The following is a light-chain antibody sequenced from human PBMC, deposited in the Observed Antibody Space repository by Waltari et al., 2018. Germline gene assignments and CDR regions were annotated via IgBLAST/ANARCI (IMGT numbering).Light chain of an antibody. CDR2: DAS. J-gene: IGKJ5*01. Sequence: EVVMTQSPDTLSVSPGGRATLPCRASQSIATNLAWYQQRRGQAPRLLIFDASTRATSISGRVSGSGSGTEFTLTISSLQSDDSAVYYCQQYNRWPPITFGQGTRLEIK. CDR3: QQYNRWPPIT. V-gene: IGKV3-15*01. CDR1: QSIATN.